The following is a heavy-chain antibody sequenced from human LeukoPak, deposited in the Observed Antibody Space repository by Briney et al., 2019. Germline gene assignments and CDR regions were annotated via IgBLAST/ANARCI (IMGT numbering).Heavy chain of an antibody. Sequence: GGSLRLSCAASAFILNNYYMSWIRQAPEKGLECVSYISNSGSTMFYADSVKGRFTISRDNARNSLYLQMNSLRAEDTAVYYCASPERVWGSYPRNWGQGTLVTVSS. V-gene: IGHV3-11*04. CDR1: AFILNNYY. D-gene: IGHD3-16*02. CDR3: ASPERVWGSYPRN. J-gene: IGHJ4*02. CDR2: ISNSGSTM.